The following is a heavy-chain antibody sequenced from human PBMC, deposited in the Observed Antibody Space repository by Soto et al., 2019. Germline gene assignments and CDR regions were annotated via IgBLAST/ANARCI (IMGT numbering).Heavy chain of an antibody. J-gene: IGHJ6*03. CDR2: ISWNSGSI. Sequence: PVGSLRLSCAASGFTFDDYAMHWVRQAPGKGLEWVSGISWNSGSIGYADSVKGRFTISRDNAKNSLYLQMNSLRAEDTALYYCAKSRSTSENYMDVWGKGTTVTVS. CDR3: AKSRSTSENYMDV. CDR1: GFTFDDYA. D-gene: IGHD2-2*01. V-gene: IGHV3-9*01.